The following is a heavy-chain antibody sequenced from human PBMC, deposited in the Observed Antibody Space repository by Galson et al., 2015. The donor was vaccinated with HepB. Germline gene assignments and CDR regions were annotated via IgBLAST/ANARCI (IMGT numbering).Heavy chain of an antibody. CDR3: ARDDGISGYFDY. CDR1: GGSISSYY. CDR2: IYYSGST. V-gene: IGHV4-59*01. Sequence: SETLSLTCTVSGGSISSYYWSWIRQPPRKGLEWIGYIYYSGSTNYNPSLKSRVTISVDTSKNQFSLKLSSVTAADTAVYYCARDDGISGYFDYWGQGTLVTVSS. J-gene: IGHJ4*02. D-gene: IGHD2-15*01.